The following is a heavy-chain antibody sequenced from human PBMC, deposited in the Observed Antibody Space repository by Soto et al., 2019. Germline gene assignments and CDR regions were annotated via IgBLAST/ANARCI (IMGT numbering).Heavy chain of an antibody. CDR2: IYPGDSDT. V-gene: IGHV5-51*01. Sequence: GESLKISCKGSGYSFTRYWIGWVRQMPGKGLEWMGIIYPGDSDTRYSPSFQGQVTISADKSISTAYLQWSSLKASDTAMYYCARRNLAATGPYYYYYGMDVWGQGTTVTVSS. D-gene: IGHD2-15*01. CDR1: GYSFTRYW. J-gene: IGHJ6*02. CDR3: ARRNLAATGPYYYYYGMDV.